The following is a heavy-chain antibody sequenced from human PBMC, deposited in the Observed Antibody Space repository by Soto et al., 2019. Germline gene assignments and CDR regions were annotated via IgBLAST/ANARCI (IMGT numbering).Heavy chain of an antibody. Sequence: EVQLVESGGGLVQPGGSLRLSCAASGFTVSRNYMSWVRQAPGKGLEWVSVIYTGGSTSYADSAKGRFTISRDDSKNTLYLQMNSLRAEDTAVYYCARDPCRIARSGHDSGYFDYWGQGTLVTVSS. CDR1: GFTVSRNY. CDR3: ARDPCRIARSGHDSGYFDY. D-gene: IGHD5-12*01. V-gene: IGHV3-66*01. J-gene: IGHJ4*02. CDR2: IYTGGST.